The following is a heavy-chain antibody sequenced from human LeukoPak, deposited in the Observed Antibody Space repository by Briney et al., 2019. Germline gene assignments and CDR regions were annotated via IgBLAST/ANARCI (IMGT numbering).Heavy chain of an antibody. Sequence: GGSLRLSCAASGFTFSSYAMHWVRQAPGKGLEGVAVISYDGSNKYYADSVKGRFTISRDNSQNTLYLQMNSLRAEDTAVYYCARGRGRFLEWLLTDYWGQGTLVTVSS. CDR2: ISYDGSNK. CDR3: ARGRGRFLEWLLTDY. J-gene: IGHJ4*02. V-gene: IGHV3-30-3*01. CDR1: GFTFSSYA. D-gene: IGHD3-3*01.